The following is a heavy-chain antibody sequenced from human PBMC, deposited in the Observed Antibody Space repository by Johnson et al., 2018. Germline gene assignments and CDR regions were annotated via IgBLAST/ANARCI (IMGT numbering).Heavy chain of an antibody. CDR3: ASIRYYVLSVDSARDSSDYYLMDV. CDR1: GGTFSSNA. V-gene: IGHV1-69*01. Sequence: VQLVESGAEVKKPGSSVKVSCKASGGTFSSNAISWVRQAPGQGLEWMGGIIPTLRTSHYAQKFQGRVPITADEWTSTAYRELSSLRSDDTDVYYFASIRYYVLSVDSARDSSDYYLMDVWGQGTTVTVSS. J-gene: IGHJ6*02. CDR2: IIPTLRTS. D-gene: IGHD3-16*01.